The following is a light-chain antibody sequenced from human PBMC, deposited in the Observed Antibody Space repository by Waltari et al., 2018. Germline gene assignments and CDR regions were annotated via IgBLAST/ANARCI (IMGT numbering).Light chain of an antibody. CDR3: QVWDANTDPGV. CDR1: NIGTYI. CDR2: YDR. V-gene: IGLV3-21*01. Sequence: SYVVTQPPSVSVAPGETAPITWWGDNIGTYIVHWYQQKAGQAPVLVIFYDRDRPSGIPGRVSGSKSGNTATLTISRVEAGDEADYYCQVWDANTDPGVFGTGTEVTVL. J-gene: IGLJ1*01.